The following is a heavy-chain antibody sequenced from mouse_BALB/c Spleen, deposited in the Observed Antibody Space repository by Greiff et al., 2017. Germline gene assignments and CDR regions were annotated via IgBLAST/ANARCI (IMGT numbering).Heavy chain of an antibody. CDR3: ARVTTVRYAMDY. V-gene: IGHV5-9-4*01. J-gene: IGHJ4*01. D-gene: IGHD1-1*01. CDR2: ISSGGSYT. Sequence: DVHLVESGGGLVKPGGSLKLSCAASGFTFSSYAMSWVRQSPEKRLEWVAEISSGGSYTYYPDTVTGRFTISRDNAKNTLYLEMGSLRSEDTAMYYCARVTTVRYAMDYWGQGTSVTVSS. CDR1: GFTFSSYA.